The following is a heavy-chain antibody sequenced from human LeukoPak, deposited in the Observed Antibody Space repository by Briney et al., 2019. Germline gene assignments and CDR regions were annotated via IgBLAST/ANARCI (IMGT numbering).Heavy chain of an antibody. V-gene: IGHV3-66*01. Sequence: SGGSLRLSCAAPGFTVSSNYMSWVRQAPGKGLEWVSLILGSGDTRYADSVKGRFTISRDNFKNTVYLQMNSLRVEDTALYYCTRGQSYCGADCYSDWGQGTLVTVSS. J-gene: IGHJ4*02. CDR3: TRGQSYCGADCYSD. CDR2: ILGSGDT. D-gene: IGHD2-21*02. CDR1: GFTVSSNY.